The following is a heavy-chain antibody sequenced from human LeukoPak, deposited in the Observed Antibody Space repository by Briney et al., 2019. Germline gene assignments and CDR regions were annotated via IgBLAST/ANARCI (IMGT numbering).Heavy chain of an antibody. Sequence: PWGSLRLSCAASGFTFSSYSMNWLRQTPGKGLEWVSSISSRSSYIYYGDSVKGRFTISRDNAKSSLFLQMNSLRAEDTAIYYCARDDFGGDFDFWGQGTLVTVSS. CDR2: ISSRSSYI. D-gene: IGHD4-23*01. J-gene: IGHJ4*02. CDR1: GFTFSSYS. CDR3: ARDDFGGDFDF. V-gene: IGHV3-21*01.